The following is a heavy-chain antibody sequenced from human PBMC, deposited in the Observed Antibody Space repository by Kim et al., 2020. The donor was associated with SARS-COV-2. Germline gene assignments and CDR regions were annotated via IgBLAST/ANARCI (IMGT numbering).Heavy chain of an antibody. CDR1: GYTFTSYG. D-gene: IGHD5-12*01. J-gene: IGHJ4*02. Sequence: ASVKVSCKASGYTFTSYGISWVRQAPGQGLEWMGWINAYNGNTNYAQKLQGRVTMTTDTSTSTAYMELRSLRSDDTAVYYCARMLLRLGKVATISPYYFDNWGQGTLVTVSS. CDR3: ARMLLRLGKVATISPYYFDN. V-gene: IGHV1-18*01. CDR2: INAYNGNT.